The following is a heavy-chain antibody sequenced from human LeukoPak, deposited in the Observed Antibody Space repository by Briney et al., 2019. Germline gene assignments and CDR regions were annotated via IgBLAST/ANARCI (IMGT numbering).Heavy chain of an antibody. Sequence: SKTLSLTCGVSGGSISNTNWWSWVRQPPGQGLECIGEISLTGLTHYNPSLESRVTVSLDKSKNQLSLNLTSVTAADTAVYYCSRENGAFSPFGYWGQGILVTVLS. CDR2: ISLTGLT. CDR1: GGSISNTNW. CDR3: SRENGAFSPFGY. V-gene: IGHV4-4*02. J-gene: IGHJ4*02. D-gene: IGHD2-8*01.